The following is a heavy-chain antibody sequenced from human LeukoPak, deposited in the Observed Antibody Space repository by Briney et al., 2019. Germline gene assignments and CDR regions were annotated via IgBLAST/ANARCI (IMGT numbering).Heavy chain of an antibody. CDR3: ARALYSSGWSHLDY. CDR1: GYTFTSYG. Sequence: ASVKVSCKASGYTFTSYGNSWVRQAPAQGLEWMGWINAYNGNTNYAQKLQGRVTMTTDTSTSTAYMELRSLRSDDTAVYYCARALYSSGWSHLDYWGQGTLVTVSS. D-gene: IGHD6-13*01. CDR2: INAYNGNT. V-gene: IGHV1-18*01. J-gene: IGHJ4*02.